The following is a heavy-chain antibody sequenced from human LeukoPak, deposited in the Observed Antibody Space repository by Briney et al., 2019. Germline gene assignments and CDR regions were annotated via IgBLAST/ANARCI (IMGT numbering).Heavy chain of an antibody. J-gene: IGHJ3*02. CDR2: FDPEDGET. CDR1: GYTLTELS. Sequence: ASVKVSCKVSGYTLTELSMHWVRQAPGKGLEWMGGFDPEDGETIYAQKFQGRVTMTEDTSTDTAYMELSSLRSEDTAVYYCATHTVLTTLPFDAFDIWGQGTMVTVSP. CDR3: ATHTVLTTLPFDAFDI. D-gene: IGHD4/OR15-4a*01. V-gene: IGHV1-24*01.